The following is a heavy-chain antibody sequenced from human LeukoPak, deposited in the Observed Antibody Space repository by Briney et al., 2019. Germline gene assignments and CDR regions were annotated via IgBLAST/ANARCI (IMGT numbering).Heavy chain of an antibody. V-gene: IGHV7-4-1*02. CDR2: INTNTGNP. CDR3: ARDWGSSGTPFVP. D-gene: IGHD3-10*01. J-gene: IGHJ5*02. Sequence: ASVKVSCMASGYTFTSYAMNWVRQAPGQGLEWMGWINTNTGNPTYAQGFAGRFVFSLDTSVSTAYLQISSLEAENTGVYYCARDWGSSGTPFVPWGQGTLVTVS. CDR1: GYTFTSYA.